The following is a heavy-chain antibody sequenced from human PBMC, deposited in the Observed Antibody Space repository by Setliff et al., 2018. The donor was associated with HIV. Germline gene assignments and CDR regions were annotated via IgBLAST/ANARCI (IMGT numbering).Heavy chain of an antibody. CDR2: IIAILGIP. CDR1: GGSFTSYT. J-gene: IGHJ1*01. Sequence: SVKVSCKASGGSFTSYTFSWVRQAPGQGLEWMGGIIAILGIPSYAQKFQGRVTITADKSTNTAYMELRSLRSEDTALYYCATGPPYCSGGSCYSSLHHWGQGTLVTVSS. V-gene: IGHV1-69*10. D-gene: IGHD2-15*01. CDR3: ATGPPYCSGGSCYSSLHH.